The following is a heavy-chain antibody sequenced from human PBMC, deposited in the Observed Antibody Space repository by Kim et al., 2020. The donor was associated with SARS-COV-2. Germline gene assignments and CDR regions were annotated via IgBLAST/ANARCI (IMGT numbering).Heavy chain of an antibody. CDR2: IWYDGSNK. J-gene: IGHJ4*02. CDR3: ARGYGDYPYYFDY. CDR1: GFTFSSYG. D-gene: IGHD4-17*01. V-gene: IGHV3-33*03. Sequence: GGSLRLSCAASGFTFSSYGMHWVRQAPGKGLEWVAVIWYDGSNKYYADSVKGRFTISRDNSKNTLYLQMNSLRAEDTAVYYCARGYGDYPYYFDYWGQGNLGTVSS.